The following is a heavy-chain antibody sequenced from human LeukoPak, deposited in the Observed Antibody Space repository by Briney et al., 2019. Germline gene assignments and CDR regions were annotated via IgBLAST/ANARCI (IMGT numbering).Heavy chain of an antibody. CDR2: IYSGGST. J-gene: IGHJ4*02. CDR3: ARSWYSSNSLVYFDY. V-gene: IGHV3-53*01. Sequence: GGSLRLSCAASGFTVSSNYMSWVRQAPGKGLEWVSVIYSGGSTCYADSVKGRFTISRDNSKNTLYLQMNSPRAEDTAVYYCARSWYSSNSLVYFDYWGQGTLVTVSS. CDR1: GFTVSSNY. D-gene: IGHD6-13*01.